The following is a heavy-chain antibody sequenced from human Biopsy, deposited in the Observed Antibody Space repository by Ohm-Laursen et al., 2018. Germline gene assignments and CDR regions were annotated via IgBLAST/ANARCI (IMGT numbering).Heavy chain of an antibody. J-gene: IGHJ3*01. CDR1: GFSSSSYG. D-gene: IGHD1-26*01. V-gene: IGHV3-48*03. CDR3: ARLNSGTYDASDL. CDR2: IYGGGSPV. Sequence: SLRLSCAASGFSSSSYGMHWVRQAPGKGMAWISYIYGGGSPVSYADSVKGRFTISRDNAQNSLYLHMNSLRAEDTAVYYCARLNSGTYDASDLWGQGTMVIVSS.